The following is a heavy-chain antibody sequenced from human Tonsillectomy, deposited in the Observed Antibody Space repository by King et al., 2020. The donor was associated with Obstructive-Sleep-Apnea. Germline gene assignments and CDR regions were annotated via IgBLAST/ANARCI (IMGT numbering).Heavy chain of an antibody. V-gene: IGHV3-30*04. CDR2: ISYDGSNK. Sequence: VQLVESGGGVVQPGRSLRLSCAASGFTFSSYAMHWVRQAPGKGLDGVAVISYDGSNKYYADSVKGRFTNSRDNSKNTLYLQMNSLRAEDTAVYYCARGSRGRLGYCSGGSCPRGWFDPWGQGTLVTVSS. CDR3: ARGSRGRLGYCSGGSCPRGWFDP. D-gene: IGHD2-15*01. J-gene: IGHJ5*02. CDR1: GFTFSSYA.